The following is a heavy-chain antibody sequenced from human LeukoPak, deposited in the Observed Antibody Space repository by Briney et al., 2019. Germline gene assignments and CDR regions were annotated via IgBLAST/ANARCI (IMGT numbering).Heavy chain of an antibody. V-gene: IGHV1-2*02. D-gene: IGHD3-22*01. CDR3: ARDRYYDSSGYYYSDY. Sequence: ASVKVSCKASGYTFTGYYMHWVRQAPGQGLEWMGWINPNSGGTNYAQKFQGRVTMTRDTSISTAYMELSRLRSDDTAVYYCARDRYYDSSGYYYSDYWGQGTLVTVSS. J-gene: IGHJ4*02. CDR2: INPNSGGT. CDR1: GYTFTGYY.